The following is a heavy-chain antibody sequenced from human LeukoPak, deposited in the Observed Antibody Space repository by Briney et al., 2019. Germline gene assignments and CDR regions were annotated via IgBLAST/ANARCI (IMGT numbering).Heavy chain of an antibody. CDR2: IYTSGST. J-gene: IGHJ4*02. D-gene: IGHD5-18*01. CDR3: ARAYSYGSNYFDY. CDR1: GGSISSGSYY. V-gene: IGHV4-61*02. Sequence: SETLSFTCTVSGGSISSGSYYWSWIRQPAGKGLEWIGRIYTSGSTNYNPSLKSRVTISVDTSKNQFSLKLSSVTAADTAVYYCARAYSYGSNYFDYWGQGTLVTVSS.